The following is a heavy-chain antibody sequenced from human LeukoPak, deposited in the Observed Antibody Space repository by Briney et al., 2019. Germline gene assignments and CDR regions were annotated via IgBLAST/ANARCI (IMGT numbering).Heavy chain of an antibody. Sequence: SETLSLTCAVSGGSISSSNWWSWVRQPPGKGLEWIGEIYHSGSTNYNPSLKSRVTISVDKSKNQFSLKLSSVTAADTAVYYCARDRYCSGGSCYSGRAYWGQGTLVTVSS. CDR3: ARDRYCSGGSCYSGRAY. J-gene: IGHJ4*02. CDR2: IYHSGST. CDR1: GGSISSSNW. V-gene: IGHV4-4*02. D-gene: IGHD2-15*01.